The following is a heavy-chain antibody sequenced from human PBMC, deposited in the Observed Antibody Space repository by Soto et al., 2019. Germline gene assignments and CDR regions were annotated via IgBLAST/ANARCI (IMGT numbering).Heavy chain of an antibody. CDR3: ARRVSVPGSGWCDFDS. J-gene: IGHJ4*02. Sequence: QLQLQESGPGLVKPSEALSLTCTVSGGSISSNTYYWDWIRQPPGKGLEGIGSIDYTGNTYYNPSLGGRLTISVHDSKNQLSLNMNSVTAADTAVYYCARRVSVPGSGWCDFDSWGRGTLVTVSS. D-gene: IGHD6-19*01. V-gene: IGHV4-39*01. CDR1: GGSISSNTYY. CDR2: IDYTGNT.